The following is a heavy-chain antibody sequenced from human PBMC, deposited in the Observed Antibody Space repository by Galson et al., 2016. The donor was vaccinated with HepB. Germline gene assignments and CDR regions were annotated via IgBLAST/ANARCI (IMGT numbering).Heavy chain of an antibody. CDR3: ARNAIFGEMYKMDV. V-gene: IGHV3-11*01. D-gene: IGHD3-3*01. Sequence: SLRLSCAASGFEFSQFYITWFRQAPGKGLEWVSHISNSGSMESFADSVKARFTMSRDNAKNAVSLHMSSLRVEDTAVYYCARNAIFGEMYKMDVWGRGTTVIVSS. CDR1: GFEFSQFY. CDR2: ISNSGSME. J-gene: IGHJ6*02.